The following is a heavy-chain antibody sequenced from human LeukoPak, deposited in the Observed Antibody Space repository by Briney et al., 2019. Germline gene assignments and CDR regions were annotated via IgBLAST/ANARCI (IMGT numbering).Heavy chain of an antibody. Sequence: EASVKVSCKVSGYTLTELSTHWVRQAPGKGLEWMGGFDPEDGETIYAQKFQGRVTMTEDTSTDTAYMELSSLRSEDTAVYYCATDLYYYGSGGFDPWGQGTLVTVSS. CDR1: GYTLTELS. J-gene: IGHJ5*02. D-gene: IGHD3-10*01. V-gene: IGHV1-24*01. CDR2: FDPEDGET. CDR3: ATDLYYYGSGGFDP.